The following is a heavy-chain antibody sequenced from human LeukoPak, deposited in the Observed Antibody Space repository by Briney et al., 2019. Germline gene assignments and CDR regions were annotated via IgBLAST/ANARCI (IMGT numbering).Heavy chain of an antibody. CDR2: INHSGST. D-gene: IGHD1-26*01. CDR1: VGSFSGYY. CDR3: ARGSHYSGSFFDY. Sequence: PSETLSLTCAVYVGSFSGYYWSWIRQPPGKGLEWIGEINHSGSTNYNPSLKSRVTISVDTSKNQFSLKLSSVTAADTAVYYCARGSHYSGSFFDYWGQGTLVTVSS. J-gene: IGHJ4*02. V-gene: IGHV4-34*01.